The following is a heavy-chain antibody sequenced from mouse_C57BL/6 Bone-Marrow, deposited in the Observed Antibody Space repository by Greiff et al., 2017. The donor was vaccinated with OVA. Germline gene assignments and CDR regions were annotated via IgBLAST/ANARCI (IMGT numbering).Heavy chain of an antibody. Sequence: VQLQQSGAELVKPGASVKLSCTASGFNIKDYYMHWVKQRTEQGLEWIGRIDPEDGETKYAPKFQGKATITADTSSNTAYLQISSLTSEDTAVYYCARGPYYGSSYLWYFDVWGTGTTVTVSS. D-gene: IGHD1-1*01. J-gene: IGHJ1*03. CDR2: IDPEDGET. CDR1: GFNIKDYY. CDR3: ARGPYYGSSYLWYFDV. V-gene: IGHV14-2*01.